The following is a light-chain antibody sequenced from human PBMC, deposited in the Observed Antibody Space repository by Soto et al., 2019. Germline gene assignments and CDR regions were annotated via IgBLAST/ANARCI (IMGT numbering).Light chain of an antibody. V-gene: IGKV1-27*01. CDR3: QKYNSAPWT. Sequence: IPMAQSPSSLSASVGGRVTITSLSSPGNRNYLAWYQQKPGTVPKLLISAASTWQTGVPSRFSGGGSGTDFTVTISSLQPEDVGTYYCQKYNSAPWTLGQGTKVDIK. CDR1: PGNRNY. CDR2: AAS. J-gene: IGKJ1*01.